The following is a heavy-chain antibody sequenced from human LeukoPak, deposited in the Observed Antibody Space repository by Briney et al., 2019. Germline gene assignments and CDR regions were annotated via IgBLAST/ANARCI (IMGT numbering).Heavy chain of an antibody. Sequence: GRSLRLSCAASGFTLDDYAMHWVRQAPGKGLEWVSGISWNSGSIGYADSVKGRFTISRDNAKNSLYLQMNSLRAEDTALYYCAKGCLQLNWYFDLWGRGTLVTVSS. CDR1: GFTLDDYA. D-gene: IGHD5-24*01. CDR3: AKGCLQLNWYFDL. J-gene: IGHJ2*01. CDR2: ISWNSGSI. V-gene: IGHV3-9*01.